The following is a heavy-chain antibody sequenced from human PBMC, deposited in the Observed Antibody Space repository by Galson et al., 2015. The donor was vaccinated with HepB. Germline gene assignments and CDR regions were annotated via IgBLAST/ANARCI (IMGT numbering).Heavy chain of an antibody. CDR1: GFTFSSYG. CDR2: ISYDGSNK. V-gene: IGHV3-30*18. CDR3: AKGADDYGDLNIDY. D-gene: IGHD4-17*01. J-gene: IGHJ4*02. Sequence: SLRLSCAASGFTFSSYGMHWVRQAPGKGLEWVAVISYDGSNKYYADSVKGRFTISRDNSKNTLYLQMNSLRAEDTAVYYCAKGADDYGDLNIDYWGQGTLVTVSS.